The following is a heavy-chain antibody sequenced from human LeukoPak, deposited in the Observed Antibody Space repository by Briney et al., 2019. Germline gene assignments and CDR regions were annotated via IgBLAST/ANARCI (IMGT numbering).Heavy chain of an antibody. D-gene: IGHD1-14*01. Sequence: SQTLSLTCTVSGDFIRSGVYCWSWIRQRPGAGLRWIGYICSSGSTSYNPSLRSRVTISVDRSKNQFSLKLSSVTAADTAVYYCARDRPHVLTGNVYWGQGTLVTVSS. CDR1: GDFIRSGVYC. V-gene: IGHV4-31*03. CDR2: ICSSGST. J-gene: IGHJ4*02. CDR3: ARDRPHVLTGNVY.